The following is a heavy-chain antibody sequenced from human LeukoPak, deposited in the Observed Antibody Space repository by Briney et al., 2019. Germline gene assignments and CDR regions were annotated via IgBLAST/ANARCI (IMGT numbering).Heavy chain of an antibody. V-gene: IGHV4-38-2*02. CDR3: ASHYDILTGYEY. J-gene: IGHJ4*02. Sequence: SETLSLTCIVSGFSFSSAYYWGWIRQPPGKGLEWIGNVYHSGSTYFNPSLKSRVTTSVDTSKNQFSLKLTSVNAADTAMYYCASHYDILTGYEYWGQGTLVTVSS. CDR2: VYHSGST. CDR1: GFSFSSAYY. D-gene: IGHD3-9*01.